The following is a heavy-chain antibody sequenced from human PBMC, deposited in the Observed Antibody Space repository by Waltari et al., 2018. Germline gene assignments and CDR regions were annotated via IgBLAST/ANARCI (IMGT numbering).Heavy chain of an antibody. D-gene: IGHD6-13*01. CDR3: ARDLPAGDIDY. J-gene: IGHJ4*02. CDR2: ISSSGGTM. Sequence: EVQLMESGGGLVQPGGSLRLSWAASGFTFSSYEMNWVRQAPGKGVEGVSYISSSGGTMFYAESVQGRFTISRDNAKSSLFLQIINARADDTAVYYCARDLPAGDIDYWGQGTLVTVSS. V-gene: IGHV3-48*03. CDR1: GFTFSSYE.